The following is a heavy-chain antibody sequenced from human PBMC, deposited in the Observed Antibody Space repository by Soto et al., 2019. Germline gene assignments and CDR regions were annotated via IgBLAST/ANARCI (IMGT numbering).Heavy chain of an antibody. Sequence: PGGSLRLSCRASEFTFSDYTMNWARQAPGKGLEWVSSISSSSSYIYYADSVKGRFTISRDNAKNSLYLQMNSLRAEDTAVYYCAGDSSGYYFRVGYWGQGP. CDR1: EFTFSDYT. CDR2: ISSSSSYI. V-gene: IGHV3-21*01. CDR3: AGDSSGYYFRVGY. J-gene: IGHJ4*02. D-gene: IGHD3-22*01.